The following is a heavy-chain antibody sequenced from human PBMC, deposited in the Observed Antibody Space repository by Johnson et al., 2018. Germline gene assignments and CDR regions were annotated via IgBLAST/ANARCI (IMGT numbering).Heavy chain of an antibody. D-gene: IGHD2-15*01. CDR1: GFTFSWSD. V-gene: IGHV3-13*01. CDR3: ARESAPDDYYYHGMDV. CDR2: VGTSGDT. J-gene: IGHJ6*02. Sequence: EVQLVESGGGLIQPGGSLRLSCATSGFTFSWSDMYWLRQASGKGMEWVPTVGTSGDTYSPGSVTGRFNISRENAKNSLYLQMSSLRAEDTALYYCARESAPDDYYYHGMDVWGQGTTVTVSS.